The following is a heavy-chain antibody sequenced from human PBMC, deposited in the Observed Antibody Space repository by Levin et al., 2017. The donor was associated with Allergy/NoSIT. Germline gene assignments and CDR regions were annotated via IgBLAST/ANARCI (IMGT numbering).Heavy chain of an antibody. J-gene: IGHJ4*02. CDR3: AKYGLLSPPPRLFDY. V-gene: IGHV3-23*01. D-gene: IGHD3-10*01. Sequence: GESLKISCAASVFTFSTYAMSWVRPAPGKGLEWVSTIGPGLDTHYADSVRGRFTISRDNSKNTLYLQINSLRAEDTAVYYCAKYGLLSPPPRLFDYWGQGTLATVSS. CDR1: VFTFSTYA. CDR2: IGPGLDT.